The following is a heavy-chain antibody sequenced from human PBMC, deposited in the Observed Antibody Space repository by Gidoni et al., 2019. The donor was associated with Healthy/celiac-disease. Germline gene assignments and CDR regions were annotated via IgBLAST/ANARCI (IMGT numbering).Heavy chain of an antibody. CDR1: GGSISSSSYY. CDR3: ARLKTGDPGWFDP. J-gene: IGHJ5*02. CDR2: IYYSGST. V-gene: IGHV4-39*01. D-gene: IGHD7-27*01. Sequence: QLQLQESGPGLVKPSETLSLTCTVSGGSISSSSYYWGWIRQPPGKGLEWIGSIYYSGSTYYNPSLKSRVTISVDTSKNQFSLKLSSVTAADTAVYYCARLKTGDPGWFDPWGQGTLVTVSS.